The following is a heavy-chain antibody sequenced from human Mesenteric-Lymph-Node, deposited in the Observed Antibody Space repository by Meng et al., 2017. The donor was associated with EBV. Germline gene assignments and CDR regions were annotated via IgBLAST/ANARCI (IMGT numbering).Heavy chain of an antibody. CDR1: GYTFTSYG. D-gene: IGHD6-13*01. Sequence: QVQLVQSGAEVKKPGASVKVSCKASGYTFTSYGISWVRQAPGQGLEWMGRINPNSGGTNYAQKFQGKVTMTRDTSISTTYMELSKLRSDDTAVYFCAREGLISAAGSFYPWGQGTLVTVSS. V-gene: IGHV1-2*06. CDR2: INPNSGGT. J-gene: IGHJ5*02. CDR3: AREGLISAAGSFYP.